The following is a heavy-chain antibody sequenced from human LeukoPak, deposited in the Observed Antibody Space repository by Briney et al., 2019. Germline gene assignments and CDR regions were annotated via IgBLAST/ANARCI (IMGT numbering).Heavy chain of an antibody. J-gene: IGHJ1*01. D-gene: IGHD2-2*01. Sequence: GGSLRLSCAASGFTFSSYWMHWVRQAPGKGLVWVSRINTDGSSTSYADSVKGRFTISRDNAKNTLYLQMNSLRAEDTAVYYCATYSSRNAREFQSWGQGTLVTVSS. CDR3: ATYSSRNAREFQS. CDR1: GFTFSSYW. V-gene: IGHV3-74*01. CDR2: INTDGSST.